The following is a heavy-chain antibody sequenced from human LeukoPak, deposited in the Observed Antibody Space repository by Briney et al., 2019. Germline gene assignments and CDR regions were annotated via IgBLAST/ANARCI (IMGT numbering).Heavy chain of an antibody. J-gene: IGHJ4*02. V-gene: IGHV3-23*01. CDR3: ARDKEQLVSDY. CDR2: IRDNGSTT. D-gene: IGHD6-13*01. Sequence: GGSLRLSCAASGFTFSRYAMSWVRQAPGKGLERVSAIRDNGSTTDCADSVKGQFTISTDNYKNTRYLQMNSLRAEDTAVYYCARDKEQLVSDYWGQGTLVTVSS. CDR1: GFTFSRYA.